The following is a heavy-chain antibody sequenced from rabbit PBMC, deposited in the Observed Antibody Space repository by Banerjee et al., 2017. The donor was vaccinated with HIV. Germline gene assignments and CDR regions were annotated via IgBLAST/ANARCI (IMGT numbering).Heavy chain of an antibody. J-gene: IGHJ6*01. CDR3: VRWYTSGWGTNYYGMDL. CDR2: IYVGLIVTG. V-gene: IGHV1S45*01. Sequence: QEQLEESGGDLVKPGASLTLTCTASGFSFSNSYWIYWVRQAPGKGLEYIACIYVGLIVTGYNANWAKGRFTISKTSSTTVTLQMTSLTAADTATYSCVRWYTSGWGTNYYGMDLWGQGTLVTVS. CDR1: GFSFSNSYW. D-gene: IGHD4-1*01.